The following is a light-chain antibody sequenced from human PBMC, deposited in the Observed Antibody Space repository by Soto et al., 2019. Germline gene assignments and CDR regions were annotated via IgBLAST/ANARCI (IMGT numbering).Light chain of an antibody. CDR3: QQYNNWPS. J-gene: IGKJ5*01. V-gene: IGKV3-15*01. CDR1: HTVSRN. Sequence: EIVLTQSPATLAFSPCEIATLSCRASHTVSRNLACYQQRPGQAPRLLIYDISNRATGVPARFSGSGSETEFTLTIRSLQSEDFAVYFCQQYNNWPSFGQGTRLEI. CDR2: DIS.